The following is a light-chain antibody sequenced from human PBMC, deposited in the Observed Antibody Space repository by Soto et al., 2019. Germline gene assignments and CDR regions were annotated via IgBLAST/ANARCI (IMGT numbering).Light chain of an antibody. J-gene: IGKJ4*01. V-gene: IGKV3-11*01. CDR3: QQRSNWPLLT. CDR2: DAS. CDR1: RQGSSNS. Sequence: EIVLTQSAATLSLSPGERATLSCRASRQGSSNSLAWYQQKPGQAPRLLIYDASNRATGIPARFSGSGSGTDFTLTISSLEPEDFAVYYCQQRSNWPLLTFGGGTKVDIK.